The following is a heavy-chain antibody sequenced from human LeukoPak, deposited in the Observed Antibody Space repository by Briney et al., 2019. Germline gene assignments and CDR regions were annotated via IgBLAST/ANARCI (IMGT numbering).Heavy chain of an antibody. CDR2: ISAYNGNT. CDR1: GYTFTSYG. V-gene: IGHV1-18*01. Sequence: ASVKVSCKASGYTFTSYGISWVRQAPGQGLEWMGWISAYNGNTNYAQKLQGRVTMTTDTSTSTAYMELRSLRSDDTVVYYCARLEWELPYFDYWGQGTLVTVSS. D-gene: IGHD1-26*01. CDR3: ARLEWELPYFDY. J-gene: IGHJ4*02.